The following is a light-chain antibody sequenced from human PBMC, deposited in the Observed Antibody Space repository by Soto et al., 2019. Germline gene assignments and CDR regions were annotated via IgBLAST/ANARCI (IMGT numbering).Light chain of an antibody. Sequence: QSALTQPASVSVSPGQSITISCTGTSSDFGSHNLVSWYQQYPGKAPKLMIYEASKRPSGVSDRFSGSKSGNTASLTISGLQAEDEADYYCCSYAGSRTSPYVFGTGTKLTVL. CDR3: CSYAGSRTSPYV. J-gene: IGLJ1*01. CDR2: EAS. CDR1: SSDFGSHNL. V-gene: IGLV2-23*01.